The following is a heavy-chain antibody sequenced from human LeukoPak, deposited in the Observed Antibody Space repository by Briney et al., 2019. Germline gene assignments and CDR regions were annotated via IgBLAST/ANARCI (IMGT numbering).Heavy chain of an antibody. D-gene: IGHD3-10*01. CDR2: IYHSGTT. CDR1: GFSITSGYY. CDR3: AKSNGYGLVDI. Sequence: SETLSLTCNVSGFSITSGYYWGWIRQPPGKGLEWIGSIYHSGTTHFNPSFKSRVTISVDTSKNQFSLKLNSVTAADTAVYYCAKSNGYGLVDIWGQGTMVTVSS. J-gene: IGHJ3*02. V-gene: IGHV4-38-2*02.